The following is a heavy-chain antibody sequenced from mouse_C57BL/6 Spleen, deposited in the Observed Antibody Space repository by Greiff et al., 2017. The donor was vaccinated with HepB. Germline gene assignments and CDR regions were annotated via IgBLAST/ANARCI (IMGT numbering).Heavy chain of an antibody. CDR3: VRGDDYDAWFAY. CDR2: IRSKSSNYAT. Sequence: EVQLQQSGGGLVQPKGSLKLSCAASGFTFNTYAMHWVRQAPGKGLEWVARIRSKSSNYATYYADSVKDRFTISRDDSQSMLYLQMNNLKTEDTAMYYCVRGDDYDAWFAYWGQGTLVTVSA. J-gene: IGHJ3*01. CDR1: GFTFNTYA. D-gene: IGHD2-4*01. V-gene: IGHV10-3*01.